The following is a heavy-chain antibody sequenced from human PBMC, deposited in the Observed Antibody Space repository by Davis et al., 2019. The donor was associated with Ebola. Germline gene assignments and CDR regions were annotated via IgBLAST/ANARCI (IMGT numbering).Heavy chain of an antibody. D-gene: IGHD3-22*01. CDR2: ISAYNGNT. J-gene: IGHJ4*02. CDR1: GYTFTSYG. CDR3: ARARHYYDSSGSYYFDY. V-gene: IGHV1-18*01. Sequence: ASVKVSCKASGYTFTSYGITWVRQAPGQGLEWMGWISAYNGNTNYAQKLQGRVTMTTDTSTSTAYMELRSLRSDDTAVYYCARARHYYDSSGSYYFDYWGQGTLVTVSS.